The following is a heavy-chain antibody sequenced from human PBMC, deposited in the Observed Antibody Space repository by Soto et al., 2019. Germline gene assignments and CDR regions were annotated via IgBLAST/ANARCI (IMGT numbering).Heavy chain of an antibody. CDR1: GYSFTSYW. Sequence: PGESLKISCKGSGYSFTSYWIAWVRQMPGEGLGWMGIIYPGDSDTRYSPSFQGQVTISADKSINSVYLQWSSLKASDTATYYCARLGFNYDFSSGYYNVHHYYGIDVWGQGTTVTVSS. D-gene: IGHD3-3*01. CDR2: IYPGDSDT. V-gene: IGHV5-51*01. J-gene: IGHJ6*02. CDR3: ARLGFNYDFSSGYYNVHHYYGIDV.